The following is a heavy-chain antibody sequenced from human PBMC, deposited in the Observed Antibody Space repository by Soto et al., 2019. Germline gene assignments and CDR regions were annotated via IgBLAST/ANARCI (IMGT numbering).Heavy chain of an antibody. V-gene: IGHV1-8*02. J-gene: IGHJ5*01. CDR1: GYTFTNND. D-gene: IGHD3-10*01. CDR2: MNPGSGDT. CDR3: AIMKRLGSLNSFDS. Sequence: ASVKVSCKACGYTFTNNDVSWVRQATGQGLEWMGWMNPGSGDTGYAQKFQGRVTMTRDISIATAYMELNSLTSEDTAIYYCAIMKRLGSLNSFDSWGQGPLVTVSS.